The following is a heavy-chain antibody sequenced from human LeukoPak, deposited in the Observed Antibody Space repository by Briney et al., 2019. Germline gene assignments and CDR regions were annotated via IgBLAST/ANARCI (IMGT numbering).Heavy chain of an antibody. D-gene: IGHD3-3*01. Sequence: PSETLSLTCTVSGVSISNNNYYWGWIRQPPGKGLEWIGTVFHSGNTYYNPSLKSRITTSVDTSKNQFSLKLSSVTAADTALYYCARVFRMEGLYFDYWGQGTLVTVSS. V-gene: IGHV4-39*07. J-gene: IGHJ4*02. CDR1: GVSISNNNYY. CDR2: VFHSGNT. CDR3: ARVFRMEGLYFDY.